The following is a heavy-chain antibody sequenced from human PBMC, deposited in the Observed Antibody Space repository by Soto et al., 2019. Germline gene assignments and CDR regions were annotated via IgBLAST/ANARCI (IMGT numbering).Heavy chain of an antibody. CDR2: ISSSSSYI. Sequence: GGSLRLSCAASGFTFSSYSMNWVRQAPGKGLEWVSSISSSSSYIYYADSVKGRFTISRDNAKNSLYLQMNSLRAEDTAVYYCARDSVGDDDYGMDVWGQGTTVTVSS. V-gene: IGHV3-21*01. J-gene: IGHJ6*02. CDR1: GFTFSSYS. CDR3: ARDSVGDDDYGMDV. D-gene: IGHD3-10*01.